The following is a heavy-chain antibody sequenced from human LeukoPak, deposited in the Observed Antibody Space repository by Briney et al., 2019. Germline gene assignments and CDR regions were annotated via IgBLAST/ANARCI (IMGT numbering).Heavy chain of an antibody. CDR1: GFTFSSYW. Sequence: GGSLRLSCAASGFTFSSYWMSWVRQAPGKELEWVANIKQDGSEKYYVDSVKGRFTISRDNAKNSLYLQMNSLRAEDTAVYYCARRLYYDYVWGSYRYKYYFDYWGQGTLVTVSS. CDR2: IKQDGSEK. CDR3: ARRLYYDYVWGSYRYKYYFDY. V-gene: IGHV3-7*01. D-gene: IGHD3-16*02. J-gene: IGHJ4*02.